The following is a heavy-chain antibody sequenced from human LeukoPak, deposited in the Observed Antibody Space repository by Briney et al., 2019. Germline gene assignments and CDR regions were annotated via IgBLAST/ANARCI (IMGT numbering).Heavy chain of an antibody. CDR3: ARHGVPLELEPYFDY. V-gene: IGHV4-59*08. CDR1: GGSISSYY. J-gene: IGHJ4*02. Sequence: PPETLSLTCTVSGGSISSYYWSWIRQPPGKGLERIGYIYYSGSTNYNPSLKSRVTISVDTSKNQFSLKLSSVTAADTAVYYCARHGVPLELEPYFDYWGQGTLVTVSS. D-gene: IGHD1-1*01. CDR2: IYYSGST.